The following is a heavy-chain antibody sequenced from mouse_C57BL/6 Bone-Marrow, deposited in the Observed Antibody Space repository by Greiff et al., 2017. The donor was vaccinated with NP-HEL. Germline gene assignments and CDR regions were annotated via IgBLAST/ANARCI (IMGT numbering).Heavy chain of an antibody. CDR1: GYTFTSYW. J-gene: IGHJ3*01. D-gene: IGHD4-1*01. CDR3: AREGLGRFAY. V-gene: IGHV1-61*01. CDR2: IYPSDSET. Sequence: QVHVKQPGAELVRPGSSVKLSCKASGYTFTSYWMDWVKQRPGQGLEWIGNIYPSDSETHYNQKFKDKATLTVDKSSSTAYMQLSSLTSEDSAVYYCAREGLGRFAYWGQGTLVTVSA.